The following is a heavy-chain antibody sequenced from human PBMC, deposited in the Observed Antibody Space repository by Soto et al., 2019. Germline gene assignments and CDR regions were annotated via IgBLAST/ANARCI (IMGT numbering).Heavy chain of an antibody. CDR3: ARYYDSTNWYYFDY. Sequence: EVQLVESGGGVVRPGGSLRLSCAASGFTFDDYGMGWVRQAPGKGLGWVSGISWTGRSTGFAESVKGRFTISRDSAKSSLYLKLNSLRAEEKAFYYCARYYDSTNWYYFDYWGQGTLVTVSS. CDR2: ISWTGRST. D-gene: IGHD6-13*01. V-gene: IGHV3-20*04. CDR1: GFTFDDYG. J-gene: IGHJ4*02.